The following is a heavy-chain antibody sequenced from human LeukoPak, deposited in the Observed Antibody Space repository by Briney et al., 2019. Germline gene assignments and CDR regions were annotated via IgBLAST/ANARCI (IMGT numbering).Heavy chain of an antibody. CDR3: ARGATEYYFDY. J-gene: IGHJ4*02. D-gene: IGHD1-26*01. CDR2: IYYSGST. V-gene: IGHV4-59*12. Sequence: SETLSLTCTVSGGSISSYYWSWIRQPPGKGLEWIGYIYYSGSTNYNPSLKSRVTISVDTSKNQFSLKLSSVTAADTAVYYCARGATEYYFDYWGQGTLVTVSS. CDR1: GGSISSYY.